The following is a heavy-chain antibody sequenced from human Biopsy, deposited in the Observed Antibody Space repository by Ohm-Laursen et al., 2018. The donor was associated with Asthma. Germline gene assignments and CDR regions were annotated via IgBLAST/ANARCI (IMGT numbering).Heavy chain of an antibody. D-gene: IGHD3-3*01. CDR1: GGSMTPTSHY. Sequence: SQTLSLTCTVSGGSMTPTSHYWDWIRQAPGKGLEWIGYISYGGKTSYNPSIKNRVTISRDTSKNQFSLRLTSVTAADTAVYFCARRITIFGVVQKDHGMDAWGQGTTVIVSS. J-gene: IGHJ6*02. CDR2: ISYGGKT. CDR3: ARRITIFGVVQKDHGMDA. V-gene: IGHV4-39*01.